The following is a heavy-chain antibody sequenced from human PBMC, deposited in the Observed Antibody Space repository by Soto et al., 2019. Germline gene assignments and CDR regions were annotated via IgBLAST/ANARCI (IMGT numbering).Heavy chain of an antibody. CDR3: AKDRLDYGDFFVAFDI. D-gene: IGHD4-17*01. CDR2: ISGSGGST. V-gene: IGHV3-23*01. J-gene: IGHJ3*02. CDR1: GFTFSSYA. Sequence: EVQLLESGGGLVQPGGSLRLSCAASGFTFSSYAVSWVRQAPGKGLEWVSAISGSGGSTYYADSVKGRFTISRDNSKNTLYLQMNSLRAEDTAVYYCAKDRLDYGDFFVAFDIWGQGTMVTVSS.